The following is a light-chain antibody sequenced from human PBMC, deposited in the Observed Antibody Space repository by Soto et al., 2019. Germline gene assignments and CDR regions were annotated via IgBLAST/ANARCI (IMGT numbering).Light chain of an antibody. Sequence: EVVRRQSPSTLSVSPGESATLSCRASQRVSSGLAWYKQKPGQAPRLLLYGASTRATGIPARFSGSGSGTEFTLTTTSLQSEDFPVYHCQHYNKWPQPLGQGTKAHI. V-gene: IGKV3-15*01. CDR1: QRVSSG. CDR2: GAS. J-gene: IGKJ1*01. CDR3: QHYNKWPQP.